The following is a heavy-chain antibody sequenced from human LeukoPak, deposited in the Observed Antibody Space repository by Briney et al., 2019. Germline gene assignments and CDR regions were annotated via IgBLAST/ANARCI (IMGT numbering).Heavy chain of an antibody. CDR1: GFTFTTYW. V-gene: IGHV3-7*01. D-gene: IGHD2-21*01. J-gene: IGHJ3*02. CDR2: IKQDGSEK. CDR3: ARVGAYCGGDCYRGNDAFDI. Sequence: GGSLRLSCAASGFTFTTYWMTWVRQAPGKGLEWVANIKQDGSEKYFVDSVKGRFTISRDNAKNSLYLQMDSLRAEDTAVYYCARVGAYCGGDCYRGNDAFDIWGQGTVVTVSS.